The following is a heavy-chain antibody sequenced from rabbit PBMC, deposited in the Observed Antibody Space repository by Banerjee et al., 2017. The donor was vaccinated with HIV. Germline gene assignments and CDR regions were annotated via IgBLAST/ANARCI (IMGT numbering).Heavy chain of an antibody. D-gene: IGHD2-1*01. Sequence: QLKETGGGLVQPGGSLTLSCKASGFDFSSYYMSWVRQAPGKGLEWIGIIYAGKGSTDYASWVNGRFTISSDNAQNTVDLQMNSLTAADTATYFCARATMTMVVNLWGPGTLVTVS. CDR2: IYAGKGST. J-gene: IGHJ4*01. CDR1: GFDFSSYY. V-gene: IGHV1S7*01. CDR3: ARATMTMVVNL.